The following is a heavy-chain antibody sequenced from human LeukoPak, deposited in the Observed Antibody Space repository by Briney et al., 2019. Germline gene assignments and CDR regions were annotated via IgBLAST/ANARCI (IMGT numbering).Heavy chain of an antibody. V-gene: IGHV4-59*01. CDR2: IYYSGST. D-gene: IGHD6-13*01. CDR1: GGSISSYY. Sequence: PSETLSLTCTVSGGSISSYYWSWIRQPPGKGLEWIGYIYYSGSTNYNPSLKSRVTISVDTSKNQFSLKLSSVTAADTAVYYCASWAAAAGTDRFGDYWGQGTLVTVSS. CDR3: ASWAAAAGTDRFGDY. J-gene: IGHJ4*02.